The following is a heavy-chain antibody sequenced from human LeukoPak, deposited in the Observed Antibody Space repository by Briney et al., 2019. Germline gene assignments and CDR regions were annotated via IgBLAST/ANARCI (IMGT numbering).Heavy chain of an antibody. Sequence: NPSETLSRTCTVSGGSISSSSYYWGWIRQPPGKGLEWIGSIYYSGSTYYNPSLKSRVTISVDTSKNQFSLKLSSVTAADTAVYYCARVRTEALFGGSSSWYLFDYWGQGTLVTVSS. CDR3: ARVRTEALFGGSSSWYLFDY. CDR2: IYYSGST. CDR1: GGSISSSSYY. V-gene: IGHV4-39*07. D-gene: IGHD6-13*01. J-gene: IGHJ4*02.